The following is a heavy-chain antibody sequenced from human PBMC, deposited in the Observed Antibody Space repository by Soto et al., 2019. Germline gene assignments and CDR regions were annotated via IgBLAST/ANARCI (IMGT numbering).Heavy chain of an antibody. CDR2: ISGSGGST. CDR1: GFTFSSYA. Sequence: GGSLRLSCAASGFTFSSYAMSWVRQAPGEGLEWVSAISGSGGSTYYADSVKGRFTISRDNSKNTLYLQMNSLRAEDTAVYYCAKDRLRYCSSTSCRYFDYWGQGTLVTVSS. V-gene: IGHV3-23*01. CDR3: AKDRLRYCSSTSCRYFDY. D-gene: IGHD2-2*01. J-gene: IGHJ4*02.